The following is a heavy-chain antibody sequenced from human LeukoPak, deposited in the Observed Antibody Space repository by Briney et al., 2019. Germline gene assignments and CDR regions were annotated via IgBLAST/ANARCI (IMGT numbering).Heavy chain of an antibody. V-gene: IGHV3-48*03. Sequence: PGGSLRLSCAASGFTFSSYEMNWVRQAPGKGLEWVSYISSSGSTIYYADSVKGRFTISRDNAKNSLYLQMNSLRAEDTAVYYCARDRGGYNPYYFDYWGQGTLVTVSS. D-gene: IGHD5-24*01. J-gene: IGHJ4*02. CDR3: ARDRGGYNPYYFDY. CDR1: GFTFSSYE. CDR2: ISSSGSTI.